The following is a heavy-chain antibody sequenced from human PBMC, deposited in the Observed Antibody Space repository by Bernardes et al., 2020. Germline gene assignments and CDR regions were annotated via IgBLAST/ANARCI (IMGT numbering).Heavy chain of an antibody. D-gene: IGHD1-26*01. V-gene: IGHV3-23*01. J-gene: IGHJ4*02. Sequence: GGSLRLSCAASGFTFNNYAMTWVRQAPGKGLEWVSAISNSGRNTYYADSVKGRFTISRDNSKNTLYLEMNSLGAEDTAVYYCAKDSGAFDFWGQGTLVTVSS. CDR1: GFTFNNYA. CDR3: AKDSGAFDF. CDR2: ISNSGRNT.